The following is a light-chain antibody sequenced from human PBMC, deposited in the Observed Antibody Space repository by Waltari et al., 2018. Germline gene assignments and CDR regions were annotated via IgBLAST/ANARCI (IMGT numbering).Light chain of an antibody. V-gene: IGLV1-44*01. J-gene: IGLJ2*01. CDR2: SNK. Sequence: QSVLTQPPSASGTPGQRVTISCSGSSSNIGSTPVTWYQQLPGTAPKLLIYSNKQRPSGVPDRFSGSKSGTSASLAISGLQSEDEADYYCAAWDDSLNGPVVFGGGTKLTVL. CDR3: AAWDDSLNGPVV. CDR1: SSNIGSTP.